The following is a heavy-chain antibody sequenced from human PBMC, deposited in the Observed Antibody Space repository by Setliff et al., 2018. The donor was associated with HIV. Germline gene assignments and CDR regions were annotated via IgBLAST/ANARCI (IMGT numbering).Heavy chain of an antibody. Sequence: SETLSLTCTVSGGSITGYFWNWIRQSPGKGLEWIGYIYYNGNTNYNPTLNSRGTISVDTSKNQFSLKLTSVTAADTAVYYCARDFGDNSGWDLWGQGMLVTAPQ. D-gene: IGHD1-20*01. CDR1: GGSITGYF. CDR3: ARDFGDNSGWDL. V-gene: IGHV4-59*01. J-gene: IGHJ5*02. CDR2: IYYNGNT.